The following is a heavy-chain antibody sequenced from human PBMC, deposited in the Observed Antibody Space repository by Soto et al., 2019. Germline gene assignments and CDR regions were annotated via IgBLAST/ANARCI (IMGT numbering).Heavy chain of an antibody. D-gene: IGHD2-2*01. V-gene: IGHV4-34*12. CDR2: IIHTGST. J-gene: IGHJ4*02. CDR3: ATKVVPTATKNP. Sequence: PSETLSLTCAVYGGSFSGYYWSWIRQPPGKGLEWIGEIIHTGSTNYNPSLKSRVTISIDTSKKQFSLKLSSVTAADTAVYYCATKVVPTATKNPWGQGPLVTVSS. CDR1: GGSFSGYY.